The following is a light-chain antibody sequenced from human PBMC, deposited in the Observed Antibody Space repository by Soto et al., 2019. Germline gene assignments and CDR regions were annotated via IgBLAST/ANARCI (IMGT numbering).Light chain of an antibody. V-gene: IGKV3-20*01. CDR3: QQYGSSPPT. Sequence: EIVLTQSPGTLSLSPGERATLSCRASQSVSSNYLAWYRRKPGQAPRLLIYGASSRATGIPDRFRGRGSGTDFTLTITSLEPEDFAVYYCQQYGSSPPTFGPGTRVEI. J-gene: IGKJ1*01. CDR2: GAS. CDR1: QSVSSNY.